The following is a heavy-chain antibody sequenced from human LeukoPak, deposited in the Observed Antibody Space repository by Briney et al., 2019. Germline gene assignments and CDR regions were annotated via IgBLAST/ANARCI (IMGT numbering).Heavy chain of an antibody. CDR2: INHSGST. V-gene: IGHV4-34*01. Sequence: SETLSLTCAVYGGSFSGYYWSWLRQPPGKGLEWIGEINHSGSTNYNPSLKSRVTISVDTSKNQFSLKLSSVTAADTAVYYCARADTRTAAAVWFDPWGQGTLVTVSS. D-gene: IGHD6-13*01. J-gene: IGHJ5*02. CDR1: GGSFSGYY. CDR3: ARADTRTAAAVWFDP.